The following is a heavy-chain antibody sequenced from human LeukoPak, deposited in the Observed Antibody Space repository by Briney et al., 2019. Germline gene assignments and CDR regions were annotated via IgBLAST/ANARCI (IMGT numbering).Heavy chain of an antibody. CDR1: GYSFTSYW. D-gene: IGHD3-22*01. J-gene: IGHJ4*02. CDR3: ARLPAYYYDSSGYYPPYYFDY. Sequence: GESLKISCKGSGYSFTSYWIGWARQMPGKGLEWMGIIYPGDSDTRYSPSFQGQVTISADKSISTAYLQWSSLKASDTAMYYCARLPAYYYDSSGYYPPYYFDYWGQGTLVTVSS. V-gene: IGHV5-51*01. CDR2: IYPGDSDT.